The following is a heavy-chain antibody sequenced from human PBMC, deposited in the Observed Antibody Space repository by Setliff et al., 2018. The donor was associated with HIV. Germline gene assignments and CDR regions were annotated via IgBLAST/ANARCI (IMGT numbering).Heavy chain of an antibody. D-gene: IGHD6-6*01. CDR3: ARDSVARRTLGYYYYMDV. V-gene: IGHV1-69*10. CDR1: GGTFSSYA. J-gene: IGHJ6*03. CDR2: IIPISGIT. Sequence: SVKVSCKASGGTFSSYAFNWVRQAPGQGLEWMGGIIPISGITNYAQKFQARVRFTADKSTSTAYMVLSSLRSEDTAMYYCARDSVARRTLGYYYYMDVWGKGTTVTVSS.